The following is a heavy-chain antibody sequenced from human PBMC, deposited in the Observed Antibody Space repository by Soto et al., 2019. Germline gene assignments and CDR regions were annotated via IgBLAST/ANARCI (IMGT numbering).Heavy chain of an antibody. CDR3: AQPSGVRFLEWSHFDY. Sequence: QVQLVESGGGVFQPGRSLRLSCAASGFPFSSYGMHWVRQAPGRGLEWVAVISYDGSNKYYADSVKGRFTISRDNSKNTLYLQMNSLRAEDTAVYYCAQPSGVRFLEWSHFDYWGQGTLVTVSS. CDR1: GFPFSSYG. J-gene: IGHJ4*02. CDR2: ISYDGSNK. D-gene: IGHD3-3*01. V-gene: IGHV3-30*03.